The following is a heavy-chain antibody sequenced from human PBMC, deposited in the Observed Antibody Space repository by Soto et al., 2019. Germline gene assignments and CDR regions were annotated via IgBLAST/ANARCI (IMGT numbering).Heavy chain of an antibody. CDR2: ISAYNGNT. CDR1: GHTFTSYG. Sequence: GASVKVSCKASGHTFTSYGISWVRQAPGQGLEWMGWISAYNGNTNYAQKLQGRVTMTTDTSTSTAYMELRSLKASDTAMYYCARLYCTSSSCSPYYYYGMDVWGQGTTVTVSS. CDR3: ARLYCTSSSCSPYYYYGMDV. V-gene: IGHV1-18*04. J-gene: IGHJ6*02. D-gene: IGHD2-2*01.